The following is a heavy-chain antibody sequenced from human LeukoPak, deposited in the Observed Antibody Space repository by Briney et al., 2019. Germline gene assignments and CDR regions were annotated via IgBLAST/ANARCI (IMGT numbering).Heavy chain of an antibody. CDR2: IYYSGST. J-gene: IGHJ3*02. Sequence: SETLSLTCTVSVGSISSYYWSWIRQPPGKGLEWIGYIYYSGSTNYNPSLKSRVTISVDTSKNQFSLKLSSVTAADTAVYYCARVWDYYDSSAPGGDAFDIWGQGTMVTVSS. V-gene: IGHV4-59*01. CDR1: VGSISSYY. D-gene: IGHD3-22*01. CDR3: ARVWDYYDSSAPGGDAFDI.